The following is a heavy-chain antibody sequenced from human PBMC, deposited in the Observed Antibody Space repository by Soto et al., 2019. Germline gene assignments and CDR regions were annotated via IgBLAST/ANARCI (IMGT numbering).Heavy chain of an antibody. J-gene: IGHJ6*02. V-gene: IGHV4-61*01. CDR1: GGSVSSGSYY. D-gene: IGHD5-12*01. Sequence: QVQLQESGPGLVKPSETLSLTCTVSGGSVSSGSYYWSWIRQPPGKGLEWIGYIYYSGSTNYNPPSKVRVPTELDTCTTQYALKLSSVPAADTAVHYGARGSLSYCGYDWFLVSSYYYGMDVWGQGTPVTVSS. CDR3: ARGSLSYCGYDWFLVSSYYYGMDV. CDR2: IYYSGST.